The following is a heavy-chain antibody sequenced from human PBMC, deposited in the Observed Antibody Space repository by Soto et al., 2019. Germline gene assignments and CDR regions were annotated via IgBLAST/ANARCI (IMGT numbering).Heavy chain of an antibody. J-gene: IGHJ6*03. CDR3: ARDGVPNYGERPSLTYYYYMDV. D-gene: IGHD4-17*01. V-gene: IGHV3-33*01. CDR1: GFTFSSYG. Sequence: GGSLRLSCAASGFTFSSYGMHWVRQAPGKGLEWVAVIWYDGSNKYYADSVKGRFTISRDNSKNTLYLQMNSLRAEDTAVYYCARDGVPNYGERPSLTYYYYMDVWGKGTTVTVSS. CDR2: IWYDGSNK.